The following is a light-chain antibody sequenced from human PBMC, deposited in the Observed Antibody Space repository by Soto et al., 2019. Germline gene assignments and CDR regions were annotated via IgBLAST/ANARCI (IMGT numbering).Light chain of an antibody. J-gene: IGKJ1*01. CDR3: QHYYSYSGT. CDR2: DAS. Sequence: DIQMSQSPSTLSASVGDILTITCLASQNIETGLAWYQQKPGKAPNLLIYDASSLESGVSSRFSGSGSGTEFTLTISSLQPDDFATYYCQHYYSYSGTFGQGTKV. CDR1: QNIETG. V-gene: IGKV1-5*01.